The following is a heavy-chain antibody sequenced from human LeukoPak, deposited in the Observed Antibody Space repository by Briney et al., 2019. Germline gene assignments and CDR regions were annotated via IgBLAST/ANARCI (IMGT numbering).Heavy chain of an antibody. J-gene: IGHJ4*02. CDR1: GFTFSSYA. V-gene: IGHV3-30-3*01. Sequence: GGSLRLSCAASGFTFSSYAMHWVRQAPGKGLEWVAVISYDGSNKYYADSVKGRFTISRDNSKNTLYLQTNSLRAEDTAVYYCARVAVYGSPPFDYWGQGTLVTVSS. CDR2: ISYDGSNK. CDR3: ARVAVYGSPPFDY. D-gene: IGHD3-10*01.